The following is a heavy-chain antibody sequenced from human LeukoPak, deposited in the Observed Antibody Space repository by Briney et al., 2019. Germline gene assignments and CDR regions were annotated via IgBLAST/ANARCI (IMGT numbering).Heavy chain of an antibody. CDR1: AFTLSSYW. Sequence: GGSLRLSCAASAFTLSSYWMHWVRQVPGKGLVWVSHINSDGSTTGYADSVKGRFTISRDNSKNTLYLQMNSLRGEDTAVYYCASSGRGHYYFDYWGQGALVTVSS. CDR3: ASSGRGHYYFDY. CDR2: INSDGSTT. V-gene: IGHV3-74*01. J-gene: IGHJ4*02. D-gene: IGHD3-3*01.